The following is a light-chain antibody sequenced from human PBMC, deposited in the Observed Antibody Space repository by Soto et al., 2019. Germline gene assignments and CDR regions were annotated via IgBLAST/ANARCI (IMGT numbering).Light chain of an antibody. Sequence: QAVVTQETSMSVSPGGTVTLTCGSSTGTVTSGHFPYWFQQKPGQAPRTLIYDTSNKQSWTPARFSGSLLGGKAALTLSGAQPEDEADYYCLLPYSDAWVFGGGTKVTVL. J-gene: IGLJ3*02. CDR3: LLPYSDAWV. CDR1: TGTVTSGHF. V-gene: IGLV7-46*01. CDR2: DTS.